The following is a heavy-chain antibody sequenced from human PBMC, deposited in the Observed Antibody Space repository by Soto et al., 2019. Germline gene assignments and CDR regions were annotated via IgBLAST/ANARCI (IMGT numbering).Heavy chain of an antibody. CDR2: IYYSGST. CDR1: GGSISSYY. CDR3: ARDLTRGFDY. D-gene: IGHD7-27*01. Sequence: SETLSLTCTVSGGSISSYYWSWIRQPPGKGLEWIGYIYYSGSTNYNPSLKSRVTISVDTSKNQFSLKLSSVTAADTAVYYCARDLTRGFDYWGQGTLVTVSS. J-gene: IGHJ4*02. V-gene: IGHV4-59*01.